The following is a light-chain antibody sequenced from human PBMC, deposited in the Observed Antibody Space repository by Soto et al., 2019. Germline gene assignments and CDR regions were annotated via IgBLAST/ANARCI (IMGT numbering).Light chain of an antibody. V-gene: IGKV1-5*03. Sequence: EIQMTQSPSTVSGSVGDRVTITCRASHTISSWLAWYQQKPGKAPKLLIYKASTLKSGVPSRFSGSGSGTEFTLTISSLQPDDFATYYCQHYNSYSEAFGQGTKVDIK. J-gene: IGKJ1*01. CDR2: KAS. CDR1: HTISSW. CDR3: QHYNSYSEA.